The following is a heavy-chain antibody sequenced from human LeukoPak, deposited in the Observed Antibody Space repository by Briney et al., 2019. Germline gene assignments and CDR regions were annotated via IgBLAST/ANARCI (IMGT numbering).Heavy chain of an antibody. CDR1: GFIFSGSA. Sequence: LAGGSLRLSCAASGFIFSGSAMHWVRQASGKGLEWVGRIRSKANSYATAYAASVKGRFTISRDDSKNTAYLQMNSLKTEDTAVYYCTSPAWGGHRWPVNLDIWGQGTMVTVSS. CDR3: TSPAWGGHRWPVNLDI. V-gene: IGHV3-73*01. D-gene: IGHD5-24*01. J-gene: IGHJ3*02. CDR2: IRSKANSYAT.